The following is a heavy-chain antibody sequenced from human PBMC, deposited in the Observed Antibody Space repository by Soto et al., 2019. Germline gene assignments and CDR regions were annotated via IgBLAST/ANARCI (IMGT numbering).Heavy chain of an antibody. D-gene: IGHD3-10*01. CDR2: ISSGGTST. CDR1: GYSISRDS. Sequence: GESLSLSCVVSGYSISRDSQGCVSQQPARGLEWVSVISSGGTSTYDADTSKGRFTIARDKTNNSLYLRTDSLRAEDTAVYDSAKTPWVITGITSFDHWGQGTPVTVSS. V-gene: IGHV3-23*03. CDR3: AKTPWVITGITSFDH. J-gene: IGHJ4*02.